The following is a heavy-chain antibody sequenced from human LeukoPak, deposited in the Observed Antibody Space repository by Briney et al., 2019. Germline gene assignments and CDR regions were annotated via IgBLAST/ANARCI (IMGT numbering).Heavy chain of an antibody. D-gene: IGHD3-3*01. CDR1: GGSVINTNW. CDR2: VHLDGRT. Sequence: SETLSLTCGVSGGSVINTNWWTWVRQPPGKGLEWIGEVHLDGRTNYNPSLESRLTMSVDVSENQVSLKLTSVTAADTAVYYCAREGGFYRPLDYSGQGTLATVSS. CDR3: AREGGFYRPLDY. J-gene: IGHJ4*02. V-gene: IGHV4-4*02.